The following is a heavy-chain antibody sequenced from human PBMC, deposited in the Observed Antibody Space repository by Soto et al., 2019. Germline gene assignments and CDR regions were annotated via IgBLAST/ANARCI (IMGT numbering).Heavy chain of an antibody. CDR3: ARDKGGSSSSYYY. V-gene: IGHV4-61*01. CDR1: GGSVSSGSYY. CDR2: IYYSGST. D-gene: IGHD6-6*01. J-gene: IGHJ4*02. Sequence: QVQLQESGPGLVKPSETLSLTCTVSGGSVSSGSYYWSWIRQPPGKGLEWIGYIYYSGSTNYNPSLKSRVTLSVDTSKNQFSLKLSSVTAADTAVYYCARDKGGSSSSYYYWGQGTLVTVSS.